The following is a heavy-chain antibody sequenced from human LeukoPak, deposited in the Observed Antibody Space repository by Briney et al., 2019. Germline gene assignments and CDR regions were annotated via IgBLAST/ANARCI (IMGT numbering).Heavy chain of an antibody. CDR3: ARGYYDFWSGYDY. V-gene: IGHV3-48*01. Sequence: GGSLRPSCAASGFTFSSYSMNWVRQAPGKGLEWVSYISSSSSTIYYADSVKGRFTISRDNAKNSLYLQMNSLRAEDTAVYYCARGYYDFWSGYDYWGQGTLVTVSS. CDR2: ISSSSSTI. J-gene: IGHJ4*02. D-gene: IGHD3-3*01. CDR1: GFTFSSYS.